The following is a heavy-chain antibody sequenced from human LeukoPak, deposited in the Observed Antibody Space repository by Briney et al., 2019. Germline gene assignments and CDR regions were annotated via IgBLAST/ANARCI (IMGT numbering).Heavy chain of an antibody. Sequence: SETLSLTCAVYGGSFSGYYWSWIRQPPGKGLEWIGEINHSGSTNYNPSLKSRVTISVDTSKNQFSLKLSSVTAADTAVYYCARRQPWHTRYYYFDYWGQGTLVTVSS. CDR2: INHSGST. D-gene: IGHD3-10*01. J-gene: IGHJ4*02. CDR1: GGSFSGYY. CDR3: ARRQPWHTRYYYFDY. V-gene: IGHV4-34*01.